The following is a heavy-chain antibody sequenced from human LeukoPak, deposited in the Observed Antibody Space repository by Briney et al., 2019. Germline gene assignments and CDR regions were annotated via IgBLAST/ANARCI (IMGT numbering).Heavy chain of an antibody. J-gene: IGHJ4*02. CDR1: GYTCTSYG. CDR2: ISAYNGNT. CDR3: ARASSSQLLWFGELIDY. V-gene: IGHV1-18*01. D-gene: IGHD3-10*01. Sequence: ASVKVSCKASGYTCTSYGISWVRQAPRQGLEWMGLISAYNGNTNYAQKLQGRVTMTTDTSTSTAYMELRSLRSDDTAVYYCARASSSQLLWFGELIDYWGQGTLVTVSS.